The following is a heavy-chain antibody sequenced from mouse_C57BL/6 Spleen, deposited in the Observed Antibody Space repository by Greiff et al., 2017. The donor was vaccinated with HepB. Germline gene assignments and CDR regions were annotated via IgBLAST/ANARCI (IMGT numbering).Heavy chain of an antibody. J-gene: IGHJ2*01. CDR3: ASYGSSGYFDY. CDR1: GFTFSDYY. Sequence: EVKVVESEGGLVQPGSSMKLSCTASGFTFSDYYMAWVRQVPEKGLEWVANINYDGSSTYYLDSLKSRFIISRDNAKNILYLQMSSLKSEDTATYYCASYGSSGYFDYWGQGTTLTVSS. CDR2: INYDGSST. D-gene: IGHD1-1*01. V-gene: IGHV5-16*01.